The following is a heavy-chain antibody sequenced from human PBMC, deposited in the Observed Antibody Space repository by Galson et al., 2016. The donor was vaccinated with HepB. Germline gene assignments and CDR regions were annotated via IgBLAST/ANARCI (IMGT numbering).Heavy chain of an antibody. V-gene: IGHV3-15*07. Sequence: SLRLSCAASGFTFSNAWMNWVRQVPGKGLEWVGSIKSKTDGGATDSAAPVKGRFTVSRDDSTNTLFLQMNSLKTEDTAVYYCTLDHFQTIPGVMNLWGQGTLVTVSS. CDR1: GFTFSNAW. D-gene: IGHD3-3*01. CDR2: IKSKTDGGAT. CDR3: TLDHFQTIPGVMNL. J-gene: IGHJ4*02.